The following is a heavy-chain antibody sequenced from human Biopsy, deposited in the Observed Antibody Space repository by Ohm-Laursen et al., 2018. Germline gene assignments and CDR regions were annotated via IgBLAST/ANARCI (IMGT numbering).Heavy chain of an antibody. D-gene: IGHD3-9*01. V-gene: IGHV1-69*06. Sequence: GASVNVSCKAPVGTFSNYGVNWVRQAPGQGLEWLGGNIPILGTGNYAQKFQDRVTVAADTSTSTATMELRSLRSDDTAVYYCATKLTGYFHHWGQGTLVIVSS. CDR1: VGTFSNYG. CDR2: NIPILGTG. J-gene: IGHJ1*01. CDR3: ATKLTGYFHH.